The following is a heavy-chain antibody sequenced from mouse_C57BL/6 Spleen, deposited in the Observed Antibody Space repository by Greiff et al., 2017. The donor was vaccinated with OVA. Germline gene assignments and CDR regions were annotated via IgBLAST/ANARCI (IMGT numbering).Heavy chain of an antibody. CDR2: ISSGGSYT. J-gene: IGHJ3*01. D-gene: IGHD2-1*01. V-gene: IGHV5-6*01. CDR3: ARFYGNFGWFAY. CDR1: GFTFSSYG. Sequence: DVHLVESGGDLVKPGGSLKLSCAASGFTFSSYGMSWVRQTPDKRLEWVATISSGGSYTYYPDSVKGRFTISRDNAKNTLYLQMSSLKSEDTAMYYCARFYGNFGWFAYWGQGTLVTVSA.